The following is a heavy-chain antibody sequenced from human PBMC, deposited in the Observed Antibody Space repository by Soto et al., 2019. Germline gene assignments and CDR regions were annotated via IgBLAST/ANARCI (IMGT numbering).Heavy chain of an antibody. V-gene: IGHV3-23*01. CDR2: ISGSGGST. CDR3: AKDRHYYGSGSYPYYFDY. D-gene: IGHD3-10*01. Sequence: EVQLLESGGGLVQPGGSLRLSCAASGFTFSSYAMSWVRQAPGKGLEWVSAISGSGGSTYYADSVKGRFTISRDNSKNTLYLQMNSLRAEDTAVYYCAKDRHYYGSGSYPYYFDYWGQGTLVTVSS. CDR1: GFTFSSYA. J-gene: IGHJ4*02.